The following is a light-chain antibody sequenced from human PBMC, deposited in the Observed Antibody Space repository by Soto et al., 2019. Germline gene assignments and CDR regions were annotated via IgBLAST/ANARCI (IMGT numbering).Light chain of an antibody. CDR1: QTISTW. Sequence: IQMTQSPSTLSASIGDRVTITCRASQTISTWLAWYQQKPGKAPNLLMYGASTLRSVVPSRFSGSGSGTEFTLTISSLQPDDFATYFCQQYASYSTFGQGTRLEF. J-gene: IGKJ5*01. V-gene: IGKV1-5*01. CDR2: GAS. CDR3: QQYASYST.